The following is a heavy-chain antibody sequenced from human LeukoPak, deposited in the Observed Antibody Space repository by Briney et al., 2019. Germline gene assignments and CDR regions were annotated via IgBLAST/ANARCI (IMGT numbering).Heavy chain of an antibody. CDR2: VYYDGTT. CDR1: GGSISSYY. D-gene: IGHD2-15*01. CDR3: ARGVVGLESGMDV. Sequence: SETLCLTCTVSGGSISSYYWSWIRQPPGKGLEWIGFVYYDGTTNYNPSLKSRVTISADTSKSQISLKLSSVTAADTAVYYCARGVVGLESGMDVWGQGTTVTVSS. V-gene: IGHV4-59*01. J-gene: IGHJ6*02.